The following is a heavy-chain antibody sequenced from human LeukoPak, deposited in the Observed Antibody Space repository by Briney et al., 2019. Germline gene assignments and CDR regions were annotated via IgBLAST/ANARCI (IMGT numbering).Heavy chain of an antibody. CDR2: IYYSGST. D-gene: IGHD4-17*01. CDR3: ARRRGDGDYRPES. Sequence: SETLSLTCTVSGGSISSYYWSWIRQLPGKGLEWIGYIYYSGSTNYNPSLKSRVTISVDTSKNQFSLTLTSVTAADTSVYYCARRRGDGDYRPESWGQGTLVTVSS. J-gene: IGHJ5*02. CDR1: GGSISSYY. V-gene: IGHV4-59*08.